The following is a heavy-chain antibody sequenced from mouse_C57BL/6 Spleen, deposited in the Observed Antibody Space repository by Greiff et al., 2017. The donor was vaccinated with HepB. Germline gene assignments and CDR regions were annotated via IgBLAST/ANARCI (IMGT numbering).Heavy chain of an antibody. V-gene: IGHV5-9*01. CDR1: GFTFSSYT. D-gene: IGHD1-2*01. CDR2: ISGGGGNT. J-gene: IGHJ2*01. Sequence: EVKLEESGGGLVKPGGSLKLSCAASGFTFSSYTMSWVRQTPEKRLEWVATISGGGGNTYYPDSVKGRFTISRDNAKNTLYLQMSSLRSEDTALYYCARGGLRQVVRDYFDYWGQGTTLTVSS. CDR3: ARGGLRQVVRDYFDY.